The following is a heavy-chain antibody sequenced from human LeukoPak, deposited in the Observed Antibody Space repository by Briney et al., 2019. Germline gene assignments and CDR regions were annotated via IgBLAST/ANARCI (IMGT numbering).Heavy chain of an antibody. CDR2: ISGSGGSA. CDR1: GITSSNYA. D-gene: IGHD3-22*01. Sequence: PGGSLRLSCAASGITSSNYAMNWVRRAPGKGLEWVSTISGSGGSAYYVDSVKGRFTISRDNSRNTLYLQMNSLRAEDTAVYYCATNYYDSSRAASDYWGQGTLVTVSS. CDR3: ATNYYDSSRAASDY. J-gene: IGHJ4*02. V-gene: IGHV3-23*01.